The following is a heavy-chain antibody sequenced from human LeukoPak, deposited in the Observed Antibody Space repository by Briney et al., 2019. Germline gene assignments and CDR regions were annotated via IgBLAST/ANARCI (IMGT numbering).Heavy chain of an antibody. Sequence: ASVKVSCKASGYTFTSYDINWVRQATGQGLEWMGWMNPNSGNTGYAQKFQGRVTITADESTSTAYMELSSLRSEDTAVYYCAREVPTGYSPFFDPWGQGTLVTVSS. CDR3: AREVPTGYSPFFDP. CDR2: MNPNSGNT. V-gene: IGHV1-8*01. CDR1: GYTFTSYD. D-gene: IGHD6-13*01. J-gene: IGHJ5*02.